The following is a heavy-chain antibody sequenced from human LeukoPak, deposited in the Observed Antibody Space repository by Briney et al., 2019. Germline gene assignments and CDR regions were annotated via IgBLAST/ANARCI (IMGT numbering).Heavy chain of an antibody. CDR3: ARESGGYDYVWGSYRYLDY. CDR1: GLTFSSYA. CDR2: ISSNGGST. D-gene: IGHD3-16*02. Sequence: GGSLRLSCAASGLTFSSYAMHWVRQAPGKGLEYVSAISSNGGSTYYANSVKGRFTISRDNSKNTLYLQMGSLRAEDMAVYYCARESGGYDYVWGSYRYLDYWGQGTLVTVSS. V-gene: IGHV3-64*01. J-gene: IGHJ4*02.